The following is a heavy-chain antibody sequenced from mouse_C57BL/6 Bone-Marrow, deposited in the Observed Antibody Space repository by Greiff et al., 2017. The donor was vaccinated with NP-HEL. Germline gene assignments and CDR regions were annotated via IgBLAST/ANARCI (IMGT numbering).Heavy chain of an antibody. CDR1: GYTFISYW. D-gene: IGHD3-2*02. J-gene: IGHJ2*01. V-gene: IGHV1-64*01. CDR2: IHPNSGST. Sequence: QVQLQQPGAELVKPGASVKLSCKASGYTFISYWMHWVKQRPGQGLEWIGMIHPNSGSTNYNEKFKSKATLTVDKSSSTAYMQLSSLTSEDSAVYYCARGSSGPYYFDYWGQGTTLTVSS. CDR3: ARGSSGPYYFDY.